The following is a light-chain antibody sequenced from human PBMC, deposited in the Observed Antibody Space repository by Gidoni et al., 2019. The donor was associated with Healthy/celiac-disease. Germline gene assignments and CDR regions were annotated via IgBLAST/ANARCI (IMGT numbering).Light chain of an antibody. J-gene: IGKJ1*01. CDR1: QSISSY. CDR2: AAS. V-gene: IGKV1-39*01. CDR3: QQSYSTPPRT. Sequence: QMTQSPSSLSASVGDRVTITCRASQSISSYLNWYQQKPGKAPKLLIYAASSLQSGVPSRFRGSGSGTDVTLTISSLQPEDFATYYCQQSYSTPPRTFGQGTKVEIK.